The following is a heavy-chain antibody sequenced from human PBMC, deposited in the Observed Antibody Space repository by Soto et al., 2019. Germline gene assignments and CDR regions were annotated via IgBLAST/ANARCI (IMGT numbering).Heavy chain of an antibody. CDR1: GYTFTGCY. V-gene: IGHV1-2*04. Sequence: ASVKVSCKASGYTFTGCYMHWVRQAPGQGLEWMGWINPNSGGTNYAQKFQGWVTMTRDTSISTAYMELSRLRSDDTAVYYCARGEGGPRWGSIDYWGQGTLVTVSS. J-gene: IGHJ4*02. CDR3: ARGEGGPRWGSIDY. D-gene: IGHD2-21*01. CDR2: INPNSGGT.